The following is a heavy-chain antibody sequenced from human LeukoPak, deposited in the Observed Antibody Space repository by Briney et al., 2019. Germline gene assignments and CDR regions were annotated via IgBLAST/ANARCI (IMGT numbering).Heavy chain of an antibody. CDR3: ARAKPKNMVRGLIMRRESRYYFDY. CDR1: GFTFANYV. D-gene: IGHD3-10*01. J-gene: IGHJ4*02. V-gene: IGHV3-30*14. Sequence: GGSLRLSCAASGFTFANYVTHWVRQDPGKGLEWVAVTSPDEGLKSYGDSVKGRFTTSRDNSKSTLYIQMNSLRAEDTAVYYCARAKPKNMVRGLIMRRESRYYFDYWGQGTLVTVSS. CDR2: TSPDEGLK.